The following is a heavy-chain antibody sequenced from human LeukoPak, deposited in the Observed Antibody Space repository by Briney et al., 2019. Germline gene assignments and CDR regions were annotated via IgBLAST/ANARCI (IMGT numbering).Heavy chain of an antibody. V-gene: IGHV3-13*01. Sequence: GGSLRLSCEVSGFTFSSYDMHWVRQTTGKGLEWVSGIGTTGDTHYPDSVKDRFTVSRENAKNSLYLQMNSLRAEDTAVYYCAREGGYYDSSGYYPFDYWGQGTLVTVSS. CDR2: IGTTGDT. D-gene: IGHD3-22*01. J-gene: IGHJ4*02. CDR1: GFTFSSYD. CDR3: AREGGYYDSSGYYPFDY.